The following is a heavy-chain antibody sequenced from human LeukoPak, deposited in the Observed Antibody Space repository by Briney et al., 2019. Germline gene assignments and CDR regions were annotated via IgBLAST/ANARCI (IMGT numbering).Heavy chain of an antibody. Sequence: GGSLRLSCTASGLTFGDYAMSWVRQAPGKGLEWVGFIRSKAYGGTTEYAASVKGRFTISRDDSKSIAYLQMNSLKTEDTAVYYCTRARVPGVVIPVDYWGQGTLVTVSS. CDR1: GLTFGDYA. CDR3: TRARVPGVVIPVDY. D-gene: IGHD3-3*01. V-gene: IGHV3-49*04. J-gene: IGHJ4*02. CDR2: IRSKAYGGTT.